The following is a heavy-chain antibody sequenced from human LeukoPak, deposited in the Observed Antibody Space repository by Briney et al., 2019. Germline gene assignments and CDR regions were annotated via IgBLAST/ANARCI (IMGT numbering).Heavy chain of an antibody. D-gene: IGHD1-26*01. Sequence: SETLSLTCAVYGGSFSGYYWSWIRQPPGKGLEWIGEINHSGSTNYNPSLKSRVTISVDTSKNQVSLHLRPVSAADTAVYFYARERVVGATSPFDYWGRETLLTVSS. J-gene: IGHJ4*02. CDR2: INHSGST. CDR1: GGSFSGYY. CDR3: ARERVVGATSPFDY. V-gene: IGHV4-34*01.